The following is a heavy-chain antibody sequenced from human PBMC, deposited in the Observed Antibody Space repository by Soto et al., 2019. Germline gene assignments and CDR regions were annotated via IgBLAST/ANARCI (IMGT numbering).Heavy chain of an antibody. CDR1: GFTYSTYT. J-gene: IGHJ3*01. Sequence: PGGSLRLSCAASGFTYSTYTMHWVRQAPGKGLEWVAHMSYYGTSEYYAASVKGRFVISRDNSKNTLYLQMNNMRPEDTAIYYCVRHYCIGGVCYSHDALDLWGQGTMVTVSS. CDR3: VRHYCIGGVCYSHDALDL. V-gene: IGHV3-30*09. D-gene: IGHD2-8*02. CDR2: MSYYGTSE.